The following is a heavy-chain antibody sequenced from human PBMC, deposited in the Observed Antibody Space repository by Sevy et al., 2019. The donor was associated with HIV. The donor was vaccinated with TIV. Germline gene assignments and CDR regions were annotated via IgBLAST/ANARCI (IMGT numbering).Heavy chain of an antibody. D-gene: IGHD1-20*01. Sequence: GGSLRLSCAASGFTFSSYAMSWVRQAPGKGLEWVSAISGSGGSTYYANSVKGRFTISRDNSKNTLYLQMNSLRAEDTAVYCCAKDGYKPSVGDENYYYYYMDVWGKGTTVTVPS. J-gene: IGHJ6*03. CDR3: AKDGYKPSVGDENYYYYYMDV. CDR2: ISGSGGST. CDR1: GFTFSSYA. V-gene: IGHV3-23*01.